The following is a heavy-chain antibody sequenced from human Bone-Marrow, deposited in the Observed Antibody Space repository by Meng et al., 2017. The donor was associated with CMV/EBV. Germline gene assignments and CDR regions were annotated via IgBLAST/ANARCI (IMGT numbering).Heavy chain of an antibody. V-gene: IGHV3-11*01. CDR1: GFTFSGYY. CDR3: AGVTGMINY. Sequence: GGSLRLSCAASGFTFSGYYMRWIRQAPGKGLEWVSYISSSGSTIYYADSVKDRFNISRDNAKHSLYLQMTSPRAEDTAVDYCAGVTGMINYWGQGTLVTVYS. J-gene: IGHJ4*02. CDR2: ISSSGSTI. D-gene: IGHD3-16*01.